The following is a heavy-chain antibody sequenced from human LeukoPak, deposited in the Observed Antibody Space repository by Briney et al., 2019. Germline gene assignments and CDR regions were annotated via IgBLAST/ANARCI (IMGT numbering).Heavy chain of an antibody. D-gene: IGHD1-26*01. Sequence: GESLKISCKGSGYSFTSYWIGWVRQMPGKGLEWMGIIYPGDSDTRYSPSFQGQVTISADKSISTAYLQWSSLKASDTAMYYCARLRPDGGESGSYSLTYWYFDLWGRGTLVTVSS. V-gene: IGHV5-51*01. CDR3: ARLRPDGGESGSYSLTYWYFDL. CDR1: GYSFTSYW. CDR2: IYPGDSDT. J-gene: IGHJ2*01.